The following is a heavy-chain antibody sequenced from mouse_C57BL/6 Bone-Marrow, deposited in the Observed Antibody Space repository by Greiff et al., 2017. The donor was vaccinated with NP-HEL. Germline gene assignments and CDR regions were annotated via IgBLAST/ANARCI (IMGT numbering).Heavy chain of an antibody. CDR3: TTPYYYGSRWYFDV. CDR2: IDPENGDT. CDR1: GFNIKDDY. Sequence: VQLKESGAELVRPGASVKLSCTASGFNIKDDYMHWVKQRPEQGLEWIGWIDPENGDTEYASKFQGKATITADTSSNTAYLQLSSLTSEDTAVYYCTTPYYYGSRWYFDVWGTGTTVTVSS. V-gene: IGHV14-4*01. J-gene: IGHJ1*03. D-gene: IGHD1-1*01.